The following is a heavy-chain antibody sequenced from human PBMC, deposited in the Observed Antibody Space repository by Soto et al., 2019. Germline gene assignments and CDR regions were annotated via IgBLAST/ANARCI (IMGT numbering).Heavy chain of an antibody. Sequence: ASVKVSCKASGYTFTTYGISWLRQAPGQGLEWMGWISTYNGNTNYEQKLQGRVTLTTDTLTSTAYMELRSLRSDDTAVYYCARRGAYCSGGTCHHFDYWGQGTLVTVSS. CDR2: ISTYNGNT. V-gene: IGHV1-18*04. J-gene: IGHJ4*02. CDR1: GYTFTTYG. CDR3: ARRGAYCSGGTCHHFDY. D-gene: IGHD2-15*01.